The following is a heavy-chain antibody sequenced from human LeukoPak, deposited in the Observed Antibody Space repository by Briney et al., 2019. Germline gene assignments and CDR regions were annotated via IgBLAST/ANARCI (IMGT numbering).Heavy chain of an antibody. Sequence: ASVKVSCKASGYTFTSYGISWVRQAPGQGLEWMGWISAYNGDTNYAQKLQGRVTMTTDTSTSTAYMELRSLRSDDTAVYYCARDPGNYCGGDCYPPRDNWFDPWGQGTLVTVSS. CDR3: ARDPGNYCGGDCYPPRDNWFDP. J-gene: IGHJ5*02. V-gene: IGHV1-18*01. CDR2: ISAYNGDT. D-gene: IGHD2-21*02. CDR1: GYTFTSYG.